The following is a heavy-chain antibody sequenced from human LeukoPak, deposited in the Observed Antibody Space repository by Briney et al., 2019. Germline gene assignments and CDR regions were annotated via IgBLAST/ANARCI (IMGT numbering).Heavy chain of an antibody. CDR1: GFTFSSYA. CDR3: AKGPYGSGSYYKVYGAFDI. Sequence: GGSLRLSCAASGFTFSSYAMSWVRQAPGKGLEWVSAISGSGGSTYYADSVKGRFTISGDNSKNTLYLQMNSLRAEDTAVYYCAKGPYGSGSYYKVYGAFDIWGQGTMVTVSS. J-gene: IGHJ3*02. CDR2: ISGSGGST. D-gene: IGHD3-10*01. V-gene: IGHV3-23*01.